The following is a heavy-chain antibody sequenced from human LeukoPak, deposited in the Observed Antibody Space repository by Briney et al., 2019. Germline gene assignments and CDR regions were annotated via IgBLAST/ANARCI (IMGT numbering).Heavy chain of an antibody. J-gene: IGHJ4*02. CDR1: GGSISSYY. V-gene: IGHV4-59*01. CDR3: ARGYGSGSYIGN. D-gene: IGHD3-10*01. Sequence: SETLSLTCTVSGGSISSYYWSWIRQPPGKGLEWIGYIYFSGSTNYNPSLKSRVTISVDTSKNQFSLKLSSVTAADTAVYYCARGYGSGSYIGNWGQGTLVTVSS. CDR2: IYFSGST.